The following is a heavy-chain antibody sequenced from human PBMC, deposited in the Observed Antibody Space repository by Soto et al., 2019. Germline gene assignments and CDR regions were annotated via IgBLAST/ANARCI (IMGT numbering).Heavy chain of an antibody. D-gene: IGHD2-15*01. CDR1: GYSFTSYW. Sequence: GESLKISCKGSGYSFTSYWIGWVRQMPGKGLEWMGIIYPGDSDTRYSPSFQGQVTISADKSISTAYLQWSSLKASDTAMYYCARHPLGVVVAARPYYLDYWGQGTLVTVSS. CDR3: ARHPLGVVVAARPYYLDY. V-gene: IGHV5-51*01. CDR2: IYPGDSDT. J-gene: IGHJ4*02.